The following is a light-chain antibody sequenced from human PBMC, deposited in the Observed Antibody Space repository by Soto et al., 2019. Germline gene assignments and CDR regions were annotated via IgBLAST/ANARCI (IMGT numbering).Light chain of an antibody. Sequence: DIQMTQSPSSLSASVGDRVTITCRASQSISSNLNWYQQKPGKAPMLLIYAASSLQSGVASSFSGSGSGTDFTLTISSLQPEDFATYYCQQSYSTPPTFGQGTKLEIK. CDR3: QQSYSTPPT. V-gene: IGKV1-39*01. J-gene: IGKJ2*01. CDR2: AAS. CDR1: QSISSN.